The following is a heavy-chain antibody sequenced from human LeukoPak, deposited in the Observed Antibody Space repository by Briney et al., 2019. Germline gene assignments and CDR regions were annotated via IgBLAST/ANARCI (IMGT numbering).Heavy chain of an antibody. Sequence: PSQTLSLTCAVSGGSISTTDFDWAWIRQPPGQGLEWIATISSSGKSYYNPYLMSRVTISVDTSKNQFSLDVTSVTAADTGLFYCARFKGGTCFDYWGRGILVIVS. J-gene: IGHJ4*02. CDR1: GGSISTTDFD. D-gene: IGHD1-26*01. CDR2: ISSSGKS. CDR3: ARFKGGTCFDY. V-gene: IGHV4-39*01.